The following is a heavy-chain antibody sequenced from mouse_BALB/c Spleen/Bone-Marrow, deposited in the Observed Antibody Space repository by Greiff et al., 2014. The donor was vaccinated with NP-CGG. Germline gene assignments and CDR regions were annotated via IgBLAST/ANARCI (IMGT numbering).Heavy chain of an antibody. D-gene: IGHD2-14*01. CDR3: TRSRAYFRDWFAY. V-gene: IGHV1-39*01. CDR2: IDSYYGTT. Sequence: LVESGPELEKPGASVKISCKASGHSFTGYNMNWVKQSHGKSLEWIGNIDSYYGTTTFNQKFKDKATLTVDKSSSTAYMQLKSLTSEDSAVYYCTRSRAYFRDWFAYWGQGTLVTVSA. J-gene: IGHJ3*01. CDR1: GHSFTGYN.